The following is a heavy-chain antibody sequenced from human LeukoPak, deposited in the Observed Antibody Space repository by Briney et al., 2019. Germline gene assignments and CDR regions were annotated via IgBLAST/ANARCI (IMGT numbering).Heavy chain of an antibody. J-gene: IGHJ4*02. Sequence: SQTLSLTCTVSGGSISSGGYYWSWIRQHPGKGLEWIGYIYYSGSTYYNPSLKSRVTISVDTSKNQFSLKLSSVTAADTAVYYCARALHYDWSRPAAFDYWGQGTLVTVSS. V-gene: IGHV4-31*03. CDR3: ARALHYDWSRPAAFDY. CDR1: GGSISSGGYY. D-gene: IGHD3-3*01. CDR2: IYYSGST.